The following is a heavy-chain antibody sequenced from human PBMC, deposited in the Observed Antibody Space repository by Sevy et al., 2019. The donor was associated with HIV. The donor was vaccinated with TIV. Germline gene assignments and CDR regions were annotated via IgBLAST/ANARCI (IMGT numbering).Heavy chain of an antibody. CDR3: ARGNFDDYTNTIAGWFDP. CDR1: GYTFSFYK. V-gene: IGHV7-4-1*02. D-gene: IGHD4-4*01. CDR2: IDTNTGNP. Sequence: ASVKVSCKASGYTFSFYKMNWVRQAPGQGLEWLGWIDTNTGNPTYARDFTGRFVFSLDTSVSTAYLHINSLKAEDTAVYYCARGNFDDYTNTIAGWFDPWGQGTLVTVSS. J-gene: IGHJ5*02.